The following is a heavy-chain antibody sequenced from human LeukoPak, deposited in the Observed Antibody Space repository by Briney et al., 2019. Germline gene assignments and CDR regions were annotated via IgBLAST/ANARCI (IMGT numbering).Heavy chain of an antibody. V-gene: IGHV4-34*01. J-gene: IGHJ4*02. D-gene: IGHD5-18*01. CDR1: GGSFSGYY. CDR2: INHSGST. CDR3: ARVGYSLRR. Sequence: PSETLSLTCAVYGGSFSGYYWSWIRQPPGKGLEWIGEINHSGSTNYNPSLKSRVTISVNTSKNQFSLKLSSVTAADTAVYYCARVGYSLRRWDQGTLVTVSS.